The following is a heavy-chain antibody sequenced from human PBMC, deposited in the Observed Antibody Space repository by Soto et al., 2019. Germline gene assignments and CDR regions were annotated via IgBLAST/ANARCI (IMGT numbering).Heavy chain of an antibody. J-gene: IGHJ6*02. Sequence: EVQLVESGGGLVKPGGSLRLSCAASGFTFSNAWMNWVRQAPGKGLEWVGRIKSKTDGGTTDYAAPVKGRFTISRDDSKNTLYLQMNSVKTEDTAVYYCTTYYDFWSGYGYYGMDVWGQGTTVTVSS. D-gene: IGHD3-3*01. CDR3: TTYYDFWSGYGYYGMDV. CDR1: GFTFSNAW. CDR2: IKSKTDGGTT. V-gene: IGHV3-15*07.